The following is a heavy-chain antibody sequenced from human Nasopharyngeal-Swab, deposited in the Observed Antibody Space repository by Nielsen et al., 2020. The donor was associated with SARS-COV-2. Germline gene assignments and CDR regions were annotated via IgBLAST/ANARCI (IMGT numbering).Heavy chain of an antibody. D-gene: IGHD4-11*01. V-gene: IGHV3-21*01. Sequence: GESLKISCAASGFTFSSCSMNWVRQAPGKGLEWVSSISSSSSYIYYADSVKGRFTISRDNAKNSLYLQMNSLRAEDTAVYYCARWDYSNYDLDYWGQGTLVTVSS. CDR2: ISSSSSYI. CDR1: GFTFSSCS. J-gene: IGHJ4*02. CDR3: ARWDYSNYDLDY.